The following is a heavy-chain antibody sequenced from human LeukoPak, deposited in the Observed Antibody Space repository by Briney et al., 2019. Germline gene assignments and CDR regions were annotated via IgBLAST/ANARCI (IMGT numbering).Heavy chain of an antibody. CDR1: GYTFDENH. CDR3: ARAGDENTGHYDSLHF. V-gene: IGHV1-2*02. CDR2: INPKSGAT. J-gene: IGHJ3*01. D-gene: IGHD2-8*02. Sequence: ASVKVSCKASGYTFDENHIHWVRQAPGQGPESMGWINPKSGATDSAQQFQGRLTMTRDTSIGTASMDLSGLRLDDTGIYYCARAGDENTGHYDSLHFWGQGTMVTVSS.